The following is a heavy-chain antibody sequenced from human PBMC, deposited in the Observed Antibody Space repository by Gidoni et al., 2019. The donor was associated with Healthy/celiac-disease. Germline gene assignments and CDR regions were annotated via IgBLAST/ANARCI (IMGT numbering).Heavy chain of an antibody. D-gene: IGHD4-17*01. CDR1: GFTFSSYA. CDR2: IRSNGGST. Sequence: EVQLVESVGGLVQPGGSLRLFCSASGFTFSSYAMHWVRQAPGKGLEYVEAIRSNGGSTYYAESVKGRFNISRDNSKNTLYLQMSSLRAEDTAVYYCVKDTAPWGQGTLVTVSS. V-gene: IGHV3-64D*06. CDR3: VKDTAP. J-gene: IGHJ5*02.